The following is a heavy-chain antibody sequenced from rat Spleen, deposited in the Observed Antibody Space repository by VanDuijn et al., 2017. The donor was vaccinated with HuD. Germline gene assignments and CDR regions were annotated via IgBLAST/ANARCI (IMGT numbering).Heavy chain of an antibody. J-gene: IGHJ2*01. CDR2: SNKDSSRI. CDR1: GFKFNDYW. CDR3: VREEFGVRD. Sequence: EVKLVESGGGLVQPGRSLKLSCGASGFKFNDYWMGWVRQAPGKGLEWIGESNKDSSRIKYSPSLKDKFTISRDNAQNILYLQMSKLGAEDTAIYYCVREEFGVRDWGQGVMVTVSS. V-gene: IGHV4-2*01. D-gene: IGHD4-3*01.